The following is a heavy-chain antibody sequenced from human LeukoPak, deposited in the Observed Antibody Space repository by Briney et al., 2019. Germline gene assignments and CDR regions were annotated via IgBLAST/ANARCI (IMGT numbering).Heavy chain of an antibody. CDR1: GFTASSRT. CDR3: ANLVSSSGYYYYGMDV. Sequence: GGSLRLSCAASGFTASSRTMIWVRQAPGKGLEWVSGISTSGDRTYYADSVKGRFTISRDNSKNTLYLQMNSLRAEDTAVYYCANLVSSSGYYYYGMDVWGQGTTVTVSS. V-gene: IGHV3-66*02. CDR2: ISTSGDRT. J-gene: IGHJ6*02. D-gene: IGHD6-19*01.